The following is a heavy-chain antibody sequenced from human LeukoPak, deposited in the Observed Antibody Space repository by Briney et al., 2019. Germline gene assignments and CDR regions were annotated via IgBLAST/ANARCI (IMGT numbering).Heavy chain of an antibody. Sequence: PSETLSLTCTVSGGSISSYYWSWIRQPPGKGLEWIGYIYYSGSTNYNPSFKSRVTISVDTSKNQFSLKLSSVTAADTAVYYCARHNPYCSGGSCYDGGDYWGQGTLVTVSS. CDR2: IYYSGST. D-gene: IGHD2-15*01. J-gene: IGHJ4*02. CDR3: ARHNPYCSGGSCYDGGDY. CDR1: GGSISSYY. V-gene: IGHV4-59*08.